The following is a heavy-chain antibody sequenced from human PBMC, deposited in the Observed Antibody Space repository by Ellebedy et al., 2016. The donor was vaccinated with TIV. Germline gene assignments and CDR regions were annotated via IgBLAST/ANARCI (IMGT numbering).Heavy chain of an antibody. CDR2: IYYSGST. V-gene: IGHV4-39*07. D-gene: IGHD6-19*01. CDR3: ARTYSSGWYDWFDP. CDR1: GGSISSSSYD. J-gene: IGHJ5*02. Sequence: SETLSLXXTVSGGSISSSSYDWGWIRQPPGKGLEWIGSIYYSGSTYYNPSLKSRVTISVDTSKNQFSLKLSSVTAADTAVYYCARTYSSGWYDWFDPWGQGTLVTVSS.